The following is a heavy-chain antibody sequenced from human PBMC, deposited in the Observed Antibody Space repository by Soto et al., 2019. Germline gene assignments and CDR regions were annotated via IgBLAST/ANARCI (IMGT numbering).Heavy chain of an antibody. CDR3: ARDHRAYCTNGVCYRFEY. CDR2: ISAYNGNT. V-gene: IGHV1-18*04. D-gene: IGHD2-8*01. Sequence: QVPLVQSGAEVKKPGASVKVSCKAYGYTFTSYGISWVRQAPGQGLEWMGWISAYNGNTNYAQKLQGRVTMTTDTSTSTAYMELRSLRSDDTAVYYCARDHRAYCTNGVCYRFEYWGQGTLVTVSS. J-gene: IGHJ4*02. CDR1: GYTFTSYG.